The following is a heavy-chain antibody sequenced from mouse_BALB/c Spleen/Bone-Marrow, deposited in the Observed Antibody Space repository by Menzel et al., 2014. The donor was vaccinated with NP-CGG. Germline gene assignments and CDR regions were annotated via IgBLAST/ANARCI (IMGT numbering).Heavy chain of an antibody. CDR2: IYPGDGST. V-gene: IGHV1-80*01. D-gene: IGHD3-1*01. CDR1: GYAFSTYW. Sequence: QVQLKQSGAELVRPESSVKISCKASGYAFSTYWMIWVKQRPGQGLEWIGWIYPGDGSTKYNERFKGKATLTADKSSSTAYMQLSSLASENSAVYFCARGGGSSGYFDGWGAGTTVTVSS. CDR3: ARGGGSSGYFDG. J-gene: IGHJ1*01.